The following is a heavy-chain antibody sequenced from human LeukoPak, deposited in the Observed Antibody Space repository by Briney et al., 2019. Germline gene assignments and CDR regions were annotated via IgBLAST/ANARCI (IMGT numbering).Heavy chain of an antibody. D-gene: IGHD3-16*01. Sequence: PGGSLRLSCAASGFTFSTYVMSWVRQPPGKGLEWIGYIYYSGSTHYNPSLKSRVTIPVDTSKNQFSLKLSSVTAADTAVYYCASWGGTRFDYWGQGTLVTVSS. CDR1: GFTFSTYV. V-gene: IGHV4-59*01. CDR3: ASWGGTRFDY. CDR2: IYYSGST. J-gene: IGHJ4*02.